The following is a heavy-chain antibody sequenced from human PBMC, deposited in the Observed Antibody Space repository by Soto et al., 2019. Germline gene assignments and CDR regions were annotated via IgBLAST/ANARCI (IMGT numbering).Heavy chain of an antibody. J-gene: IGHJ4*02. V-gene: IGHV1-58*02. CDR3: TEEDVATGLV. CDR1: GYTFTSYG. CDR2: IVVGSGNT. Sequence: ASGKVSCKASGYTFTSYGISWVRQARGQRLEWMGRIVVGSGNTDYAERFHKRLTLTRDMAKSTVYMELSSLIFEDTAMSYCTEEDVATGLVWRPESLVTVSP. D-gene: IGHD5-12*01.